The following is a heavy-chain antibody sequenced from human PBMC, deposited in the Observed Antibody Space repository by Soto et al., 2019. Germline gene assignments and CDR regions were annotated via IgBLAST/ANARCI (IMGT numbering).Heavy chain of an antibody. CDR2: ISYDGSNK. J-gene: IGHJ6*02. Sequence: QVQLVESGGGVVQPGRSLRLSCAASGFTFSSYGMHWVRQAPGKGLEWVAVISYDGSNKYYADSVKGRFTISRDNSKNTLYLQMNSLRAEDTAVYYCAKDFGGIGGSGRACYYYGMDVWGQGTTVTVSS. V-gene: IGHV3-30*18. CDR3: AKDFGGIGGSGRACYYYGMDV. D-gene: IGHD1-26*01. CDR1: GFTFSSYG.